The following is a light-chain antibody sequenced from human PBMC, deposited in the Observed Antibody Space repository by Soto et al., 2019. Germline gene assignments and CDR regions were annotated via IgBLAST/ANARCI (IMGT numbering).Light chain of an antibody. J-gene: IGLJ1*01. CDR2: DIT. V-gene: IGLV2-11*01. CDR1: SSDVGRFEY. CDR3: CSYAGISSYV. Sequence: QSVLTQPRSVSGSPGQSVTISCTGTSSDVGRFEYVSWYQQHPGEAPKVVVYDITKRPSGVPDRFSGSKSGNTASLTISGLQAEDEADYYCCSYAGISSYVFGTGTKLTVL.